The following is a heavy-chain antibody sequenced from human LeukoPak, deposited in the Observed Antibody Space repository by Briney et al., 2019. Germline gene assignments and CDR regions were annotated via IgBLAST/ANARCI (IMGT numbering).Heavy chain of an antibody. CDR1: GFTFDDYG. J-gene: IGHJ4*02. D-gene: IGHD3-10*01. Sequence: GRSLTLSCAASGFTFDDYGMSWVSQAPGKGLEWVSGINWDGGRRGYADSVKGRFTISRDNAKYSLYLQMNSMRAEDTVWYYCAGGEEYYGSGRGAYFDYWGQGTLVTVSS. V-gene: IGHV3-20*04. CDR2: INWDGGRR. CDR3: AGGEEYYGSGRGAYFDY.